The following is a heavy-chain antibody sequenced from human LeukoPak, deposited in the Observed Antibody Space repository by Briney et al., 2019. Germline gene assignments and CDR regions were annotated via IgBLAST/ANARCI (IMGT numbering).Heavy chain of an antibody. J-gene: IGHJ3*02. V-gene: IGHV1-18*01. CDR2: ISAYNGNT. Sequence: ASVKVSCKASGGTFSSYAISWVRQAPGQGLEWMGWISAYNGNTNYAQKLQGRVTMTTDTSTSTAYMELRSLRSDDTAVYYCARRGGYSYAHNSAFDIWGQGTMVTVSS. D-gene: IGHD5-18*01. CDR3: ARRGGYSYAHNSAFDI. CDR1: GGTFSSYA.